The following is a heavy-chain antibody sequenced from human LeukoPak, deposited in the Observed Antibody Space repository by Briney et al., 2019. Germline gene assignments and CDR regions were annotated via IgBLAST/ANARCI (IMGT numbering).Heavy chain of an antibody. V-gene: IGHV4-34*01. J-gene: IGHJ4*02. Sequence: SETLSLTCAVYGGSFSGYYWSWIRQPPGKGLEWIGEINHSGSTNYNPSPKSRVTISVDTSKNQFSLKLSSVTAADTAVYYCARITSNYYDSSGYQLDYWGQGTLVTVSS. CDR3: ARITSNYYDSSGYQLDY. CDR1: GGSFSGYY. CDR2: INHSGST. D-gene: IGHD3-22*01.